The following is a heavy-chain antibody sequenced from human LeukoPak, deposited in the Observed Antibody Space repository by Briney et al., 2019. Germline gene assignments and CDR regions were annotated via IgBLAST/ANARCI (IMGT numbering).Heavy chain of an antibody. V-gene: IGHV7-4-1*02. Sequence: ASVKVSCKASGYTFTSYAMNWVRQAPGQGLEWMGWINTNTGNPTYAQGFTGRFVFSLDTSVSTAYLQISSLKAEDTAVCYCASYSSYYDSSGYEFDYWGQGTLVTVSS. D-gene: IGHD3-22*01. CDR1: GYTFTSYA. J-gene: IGHJ4*02. CDR2: INTNTGNP. CDR3: ASYSSYYDSSGYEFDY.